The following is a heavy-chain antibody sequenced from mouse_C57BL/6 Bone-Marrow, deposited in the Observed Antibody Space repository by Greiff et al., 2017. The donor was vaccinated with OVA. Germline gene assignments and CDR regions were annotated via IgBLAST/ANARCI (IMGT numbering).Heavy chain of an antibody. V-gene: IGHV1-61*01. CDR1: GYTFTSYW. CDR2: IYPSDSEN. Sequence: QVQLQQPGAELVRPGSSVKLSCKASGYTFTSYWMDWVKPRPGQGLEWIGNIYPSDSENHYNQKFKDKATLTVDKSSSTAYMQLSSLTSEASAVYDSARRDYFVSCFDYWGQGTTLTVSS. CDR3: ARRDYFVSCFDY. J-gene: IGHJ2*01. D-gene: IGHD1-1*01.